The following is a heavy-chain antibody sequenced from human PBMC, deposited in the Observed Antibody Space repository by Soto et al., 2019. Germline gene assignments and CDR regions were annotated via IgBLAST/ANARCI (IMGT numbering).Heavy chain of an antibody. D-gene: IGHD6-13*01. J-gene: IGHJ6*02. CDR2: MNPNSGNT. CDR3: ARWAYSSSRYYYYGMDV. V-gene: IGHV1-8*01. CDR1: GYTFTSYE. Sequence: ASVKVSCKASGYTFTSYEINWVREATGQGLEWMGWMNPNSGNTGYAQKFQGRVTMTRNTSISTAYMELSSLRSEDTAVYYCARWAYSSSRYYYYGMDVWGQGTTVTVSS.